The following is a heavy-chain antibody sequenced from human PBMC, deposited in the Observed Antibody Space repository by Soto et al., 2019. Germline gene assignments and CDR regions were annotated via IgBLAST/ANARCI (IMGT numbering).Heavy chain of an antibody. J-gene: IGHJ6*02. CDR3: ARSYTAMSLYYYYGMDV. V-gene: IGHV1-46*01. CDR2: INPSGGST. CDR1: GYTFTSYY. D-gene: IGHD5-18*01. Sequence: ASVKVSCKASGYTFTSYYMHLVRQAPGQVLEWMGIINPSGGSTSYAQKFQGRVTMTRDTSTSTVYMELSSLRSEDTAVYYCARSYTAMSLYYYYGMDVWGQGTTVTVSS.